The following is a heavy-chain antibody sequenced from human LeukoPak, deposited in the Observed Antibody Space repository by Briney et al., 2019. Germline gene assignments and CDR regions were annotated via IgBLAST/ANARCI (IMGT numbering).Heavy chain of an antibody. CDR3: ARARNIVVVPAAIRAFDI. CDR2: MNPNSGNT. CDR1: GYTFTSYD. D-gene: IGHD2-2*01. J-gene: IGHJ3*02. Sequence: ASVKVSCKASGYTFTSYDINRVRQATGQGLEWMGWMNPNSGNTGYAQKFQGRVTMTRNTSISTAYMELSSLRSEDTAVYYCARARNIVVVPAAIRAFDIWGQGTMVTVSS. V-gene: IGHV1-8*01.